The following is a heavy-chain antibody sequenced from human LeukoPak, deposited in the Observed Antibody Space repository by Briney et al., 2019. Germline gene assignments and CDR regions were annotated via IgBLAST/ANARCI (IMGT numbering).Heavy chain of an antibody. CDR1: GFSFSSYE. CDR2: ISPSGSTK. V-gene: IGHV3-48*03. CDR3: TKLAVASADS. D-gene: IGHD6-19*01. Sequence: GGSLRVSCAASGFSFSSYEMNWVRQAPGKGLEWVSNISPSGSTKYYADSVKGRFTVSRDNAKNSLYLQMNSLRAGDTGVYYCTKLAVASADSWGQGNLVTVSS. J-gene: IGHJ4*02.